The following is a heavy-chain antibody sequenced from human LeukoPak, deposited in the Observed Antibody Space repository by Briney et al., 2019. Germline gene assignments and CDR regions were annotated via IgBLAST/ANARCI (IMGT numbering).Heavy chain of an antibody. D-gene: IGHD6-13*01. Sequence: SQTLSLTCTVSGGSISSGSYYWSWIRQPAGKGLEWIGRIYTSGSTNYNPSLKSRVTISVDTSKNQFSLKLSSVTAADTAVYYCARIKQQLVSYYYYYYMDVWGKGTTVTISS. CDR2: IYTSGST. V-gene: IGHV4-61*02. CDR3: ARIKQQLVSYYYYYYMDV. J-gene: IGHJ6*03. CDR1: GGSISSGSYY.